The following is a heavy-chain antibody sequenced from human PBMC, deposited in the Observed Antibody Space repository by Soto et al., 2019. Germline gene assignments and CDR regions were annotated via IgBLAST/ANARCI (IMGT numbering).Heavy chain of an antibody. V-gene: IGHV1-2*04. CDR1: GYTFTDSY. CDR3: ARELYDNGPSGLDV. D-gene: IGHD3-22*01. Sequence: ASVNVYCKSSGYTFTDSYIRWVRQAPGKGLELMGWISPSSGATQYAQKFQGWVTVTRDTSTSTVYLDVSRLKSDCSAVYYCARELYDNGPSGLDVWGQGTTVTVSS. CDR2: ISPSSGAT. J-gene: IGHJ6*02.